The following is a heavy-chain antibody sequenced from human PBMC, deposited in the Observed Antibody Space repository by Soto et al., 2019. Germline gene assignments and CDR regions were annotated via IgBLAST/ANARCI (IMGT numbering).Heavy chain of an antibody. CDR1: GFTFSSYG. J-gene: IGHJ4*02. D-gene: IGHD4-17*01. V-gene: IGHV3-33*01. CDR2: IWYDGSNK. Sequence: QVQLVESGGGVVQPGRSLRLSCAASGFTFSSYGMHWVRQAPGKGLERVAVIWYDGSNKYYADSVKGRFTISRDNSKNTLYLQMNSLRAEDTAVYYCARGIYGDYFDFDYWGQGTLVTVSS. CDR3: ARGIYGDYFDFDY.